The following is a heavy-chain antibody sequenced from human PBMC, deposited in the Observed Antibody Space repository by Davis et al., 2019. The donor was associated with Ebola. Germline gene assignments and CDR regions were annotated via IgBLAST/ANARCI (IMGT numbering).Heavy chain of an antibody. CDR2: IKPDGSDK. J-gene: IGHJ4*02. CDR1: GFTFSNAW. V-gene: IGHV3-7*03. Sequence: PGGSLRLSCAASGFTFSNAWMSWVRQAPGKGLEWVATIKPDGSDKYFVDSVKGRFTISRDNAKSSLYLQMNSLRVEDTALYYCAKEARWGQGTLATVSS. CDR3: AKEAR. D-gene: IGHD5-12*01.